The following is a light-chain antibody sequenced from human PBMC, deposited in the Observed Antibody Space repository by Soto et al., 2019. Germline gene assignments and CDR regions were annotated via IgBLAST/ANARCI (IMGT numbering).Light chain of an antibody. V-gene: IGKV1-27*01. Sequence: DIQMTQSPSSLSASVGDRVTITCRARQGISTDLVWYQQKPGTVPKLLIFAASTLQSGVPSRFSGSGSGTEFTLTISILQPEDVATYYCQSYNGAPWTGGQGPKVEIK. CDR2: AAS. CDR3: QSYNGAPWT. CDR1: QGISTD. J-gene: IGKJ1*01.